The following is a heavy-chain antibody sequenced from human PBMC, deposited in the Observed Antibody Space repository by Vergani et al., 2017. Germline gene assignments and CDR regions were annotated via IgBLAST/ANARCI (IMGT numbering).Heavy chain of an antibody. J-gene: IGHJ4*02. D-gene: IGHD2-2*03. CDR2: ISYDGSNK. Sequence: QVQLVESGGGVVQPGRSLRLSCAASGFTFSSYAMHWVRQAPGKGLEWVAVISYDGSNKYYADSVKGRFTISRDNSKNTLYLQMNSLRAEDTAVYYCARDGYCSSTSCYLFDYGGQGTLVTVSS. CDR3: ARDGYCSSTSCYLFDY. CDR1: GFTFSSYA. V-gene: IGHV3-30-3*01.